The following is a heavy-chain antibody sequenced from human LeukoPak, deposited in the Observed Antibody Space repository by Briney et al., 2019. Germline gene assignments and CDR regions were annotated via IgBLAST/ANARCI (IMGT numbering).Heavy chain of an antibody. V-gene: IGHV4-59*08. Sequence: PSETLSLTCTVSGGSISSYYWSWSRQPPGKGLEWIGYIYYSGSTNYNPSLKSRVTISVDTSKNQFSLKLSSVTAADTAVYYCARGGHSSGWYRSHYYYYGMDVWGQGTTVTVSS. CDR1: GGSISSYY. CDR3: ARGGHSSGWYRSHYYYYGMDV. D-gene: IGHD6-19*01. CDR2: IYYSGST. J-gene: IGHJ6*02.